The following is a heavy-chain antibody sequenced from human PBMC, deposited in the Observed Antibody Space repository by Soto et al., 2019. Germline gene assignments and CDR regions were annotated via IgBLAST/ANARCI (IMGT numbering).Heavy chain of an antibody. Sequence: PSETLSLTCTVSGCSISSSSYYWGWIRQPPGKGLEWIGSIYYSGSTYYNPSLKSRVTISVDTSKNQFSLKLSSVTAADTALFYFARHSSPEYVWLGRNWLDPWGKGTLVTVS. CDR3: ARHSSPEYVWLGRNWLDP. V-gene: IGHV4-39*01. J-gene: IGHJ5*02. CDR2: IYYSGST. D-gene: IGHD5-12*01. CDR1: GCSISSSSYY.